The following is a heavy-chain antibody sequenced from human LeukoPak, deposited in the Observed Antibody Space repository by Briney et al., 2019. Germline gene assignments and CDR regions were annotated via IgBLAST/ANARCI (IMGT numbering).Heavy chain of an antibody. CDR2: IIPILGIA. V-gene: IGHV1-69*04. CDR1: GGTFSSYA. CDR3: ARDVRWELPFDY. D-gene: IGHD1-26*01. Sequence: SVKVSCKASGGTFSSYAISWVRQAPGQGLEWMGRIIPILGIANYAQRFQGRVTITADKSTSTAYMELSSLRSEDTAVYYCARDVRWELPFDYWGQGILVTVSS. J-gene: IGHJ4*02.